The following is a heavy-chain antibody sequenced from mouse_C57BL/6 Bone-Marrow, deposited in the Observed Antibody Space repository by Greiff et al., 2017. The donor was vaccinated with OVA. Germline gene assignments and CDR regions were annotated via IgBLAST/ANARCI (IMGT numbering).Heavy chain of an antibody. CDR3: ARRRGLRRYYFDY. CDR2: INTSNGGT. Sequence: QVQLKQPGTDLVKPGASVKLSCKASVYTFPSYCLHCVQPRPGHGLAWIGNINTSNGGTNYNEKFKSKATLTVDKSSSTAYMQLSSLTSEDSAVYYCARRRGLRRYYFDYWGQGTTLTVSS. V-gene: IGHV1-53*01. D-gene: IGHD2-2*01. CDR1: VYTFPSYC. J-gene: IGHJ2*01.